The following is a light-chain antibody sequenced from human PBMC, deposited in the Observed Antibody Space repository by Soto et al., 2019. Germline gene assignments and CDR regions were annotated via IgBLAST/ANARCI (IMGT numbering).Light chain of an antibody. CDR2: GAS. V-gene: IGKV3-20*01. CDR3: QQYGSPSRT. J-gene: IGKJ1*01. CDR1: QSVSSY. Sequence: EIVLTQSPGTLSLSPGERATLSCRASQSVSSYLAWYQQKPGQAPRLLLYGASSRATGIPDRFSGSGSGTDFTLTISRLEPEDFALYYCQQYGSPSRTFGQGTKVEIK.